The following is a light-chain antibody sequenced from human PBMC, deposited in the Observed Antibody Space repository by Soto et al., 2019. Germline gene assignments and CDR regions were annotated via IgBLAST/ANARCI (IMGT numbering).Light chain of an antibody. Sequence: VMTQSPAILYVSPGERATLSCRASQSVSTNVAWYQQIPGQTPRLLIYGASTRASGIPVRFSGRGSGTDLALYISSRQSQDFTGYYCHQYDDGPYTFGQGTKVEI. J-gene: IGKJ2*01. CDR2: GAS. CDR1: QSVSTN. V-gene: IGKV3-15*01. CDR3: HQYDDGPYT.